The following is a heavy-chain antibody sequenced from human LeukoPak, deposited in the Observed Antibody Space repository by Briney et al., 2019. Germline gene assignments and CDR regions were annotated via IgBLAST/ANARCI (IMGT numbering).Heavy chain of an antibody. CDR2: ISSHTPYI. J-gene: IGHJ5*02. V-gene: IGHV3-21*04. CDR1: GFTFSSYS. CDR3: ARLQPYSSGPPFDP. Sequence: PGGSLRLSCAASGFTFSSYSMNWVRQAPGKGLEWVSSISSHTPYIYYTDSVKGRFTTSRDNAKNSLYLQMNSLRAEDTALYYCARLQPYSSGPPFDPWGQGTLVTVSS. D-gene: IGHD6-19*01.